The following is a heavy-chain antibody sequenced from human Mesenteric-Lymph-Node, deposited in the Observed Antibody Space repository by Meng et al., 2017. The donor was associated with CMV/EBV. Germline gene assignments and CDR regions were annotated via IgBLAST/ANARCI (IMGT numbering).Heavy chain of an antibody. J-gene: IGHJ6*02. Sequence: ASVKVSCKASGYPFINYDINWVRQATGQGLEWMGWMSPNSGSTGYAQKFQGRVSMTRDTSTSTVYMELSSLRSEDTAVYYCARGCSGPSCYTGYYGMDVWGQGTTVTVSS. CDR1: GYPFINYD. CDR3: ARGCSGPSCYTGYYGMDV. D-gene: IGHD2-2*02. V-gene: IGHV1-8*01. CDR2: MSPNSGST.